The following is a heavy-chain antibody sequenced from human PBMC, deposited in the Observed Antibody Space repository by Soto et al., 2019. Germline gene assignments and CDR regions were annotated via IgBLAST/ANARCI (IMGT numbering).Heavy chain of an antibody. CDR3: ARRSRYAVGVYGMDV. J-gene: IGHJ6*02. CDR2: IYPGDPDT. V-gene: IGHV5-51*01. D-gene: IGHD2-2*01. Sequence: GGSLKISCKGSGYSFTSYWIGWVRQMPGKGLEWMGIIYPGDPDTRYSPSFQGQVTISADKSISTAYLQWSSLKASDTAMYYCARRSRYAVGVYGMDVWGQGTTVTVSS. CDR1: GYSFTSYW.